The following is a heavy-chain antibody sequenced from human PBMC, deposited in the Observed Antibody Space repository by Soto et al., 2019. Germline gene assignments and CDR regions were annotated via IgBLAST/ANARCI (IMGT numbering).Heavy chain of an antibody. CDR1: GGSISSGGYY. V-gene: IGHV4-31*03. J-gene: IGHJ3*02. CDR3: ARASPELGDI. CDR2: IYYSGST. Sequence: SETLSLTCTVSGGSISSGGYYWSWIRQHPGKGLEWIGYIYYSGSTYYNPSLKSRVTISVDTSKNQFSLKLSSVTAADTAVYYCARASPELGDIWGQGTMVTVSS. D-gene: IGHD1-7*01.